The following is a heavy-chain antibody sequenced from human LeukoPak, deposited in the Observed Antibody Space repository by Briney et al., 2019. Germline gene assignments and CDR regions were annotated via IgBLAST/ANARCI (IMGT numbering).Heavy chain of an antibody. CDR1: GGTFSSYA. CDR2: IIPIFGTA. V-gene: IGHV1-69*13. CDR3: ARKVPNDSSGYYYRGQFDP. D-gene: IGHD3-22*01. J-gene: IGHJ5*02. Sequence: VKVSCKASGGTFSSYAISWVRQAPGQGLEWMGGIIPIFGTANYAQKFQGRVTITADNSTSTAYMELSSLRSEDTAVYYCARKVPNDSSGYYYRGQFDPWGQETLVTVSS.